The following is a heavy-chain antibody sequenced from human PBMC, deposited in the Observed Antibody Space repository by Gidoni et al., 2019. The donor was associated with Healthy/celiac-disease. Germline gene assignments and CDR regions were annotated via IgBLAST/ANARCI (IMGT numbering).Heavy chain of an antibody. D-gene: IGHD2-2*01. V-gene: IGHV1-2*04. Sequence: QVQLVQSGAEVKKPGASVKVSCKASGYTFTGYYMHWVRQAPGQGLEWMGWINPNSGGTNYAQKFQGWVTMTRDTSISTAYMELSRLRSDDTAVYYCAREGYCSSTSCHRGDDAFDIWGQGTMVTVSS. CDR3: AREGYCSSTSCHRGDDAFDI. CDR1: GYTFTGYY. J-gene: IGHJ3*02. CDR2: INPNSGGT.